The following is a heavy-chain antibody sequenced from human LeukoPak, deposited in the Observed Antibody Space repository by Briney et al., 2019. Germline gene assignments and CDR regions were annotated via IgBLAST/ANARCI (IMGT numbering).Heavy chain of an antibody. CDR1: GFTFSSYE. CDR3: ARDLSVGSKPDLGFDY. CDR2: ISSSGSTI. V-gene: IGHV3-48*03. J-gene: IGHJ4*02. Sequence: PGGSLRLSRAASGFTFSSYEMNWVRQAPGKGLEWVSYISSSGSTIYYADSVKGRFTISRDNAKNSLYLQMNSLRAEDTAVYYCARDLSVGSKPDLGFDYWGQGTLVTVSS. D-gene: IGHD1-26*01.